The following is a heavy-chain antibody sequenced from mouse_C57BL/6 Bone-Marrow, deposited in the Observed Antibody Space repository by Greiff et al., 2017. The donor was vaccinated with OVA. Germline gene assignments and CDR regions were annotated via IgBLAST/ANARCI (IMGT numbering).Heavy chain of an antibody. Sequence: EVQLVESGGGLVQPGGSLSLSCAASGFTFTDYYMSWVRQPPGKALEWLGFIRNKANGYTTEYSASVKGRFTISRDNSQSILYLQMKARRAEDSATYYGARDIKRGGNYLYYFDYWGQGTTLTVSS. CDR2: IRNKANGYTT. V-gene: IGHV7-3*01. J-gene: IGHJ2*01. CDR3: ARDIKRGGNYLYYFDY. D-gene: IGHD2-1*01. CDR1: GFTFTDYY.